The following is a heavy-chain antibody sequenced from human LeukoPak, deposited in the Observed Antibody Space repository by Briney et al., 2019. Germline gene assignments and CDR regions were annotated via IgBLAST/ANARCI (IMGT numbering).Heavy chain of an antibody. CDR2: ISSSGSTI. J-gene: IGHJ6*03. Sequence: GGSLRLPCAASGFTFSSYEMNWVRQAPGKGLEWVSYISSSGSTIYYADSVKGRFTISRDNAKNSLYLQMNSLRAEDTAVYYCARQYYYYMDVWGKGTTVTVSS. V-gene: IGHV3-48*03. CDR3: ARQYYYYMDV. CDR1: GFTFSSYE.